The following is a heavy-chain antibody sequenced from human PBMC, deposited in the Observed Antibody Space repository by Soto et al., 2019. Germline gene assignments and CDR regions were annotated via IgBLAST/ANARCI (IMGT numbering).Heavy chain of an antibody. Sequence: QVQLVQSGAEVKKPGASVKVSCKASGYTFTGYYMHWVRQAPGQGLEWMGWINPNSGGTNYAQKFQGGVTMTRDTSISTAYMELSRLRSDDTAVYYCARRLRGGPLADWYFDLWGRGTLVTVSS. CDR1: GYTFTGYY. J-gene: IGHJ2*01. V-gene: IGHV1-2*02. CDR3: ARRLRGGPLADWYFDL. CDR2: INPNSGGT. D-gene: IGHD4-17*01.